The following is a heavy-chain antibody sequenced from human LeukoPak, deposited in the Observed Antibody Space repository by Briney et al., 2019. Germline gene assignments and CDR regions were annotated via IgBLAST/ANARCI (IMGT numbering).Heavy chain of an antibody. CDR1: GYTFTSYY. V-gene: IGHV1-46*01. CDR3: ARRGISGYCSSTSCSHFDY. Sequence: ASVKVSCKASGYTFTSYYMHWVRQAPGQGLEWMGIINPSGGSTSYAQKFQGRVTMTRDTSTSTVYMELSSLRSEDTAVYYCARRGISGYCSSTSCSHFDYWGQGTLVTVSS. CDR2: INPSGGST. J-gene: IGHJ4*02. D-gene: IGHD2-2*01.